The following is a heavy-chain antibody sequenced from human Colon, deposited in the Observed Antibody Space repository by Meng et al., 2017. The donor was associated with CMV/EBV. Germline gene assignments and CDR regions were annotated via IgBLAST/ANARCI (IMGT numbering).Heavy chain of an antibody. J-gene: IGHJ4*02. D-gene: IGHD3-10*01. CDR1: GGSLTGHY. V-gene: IGHV4-34*01. Sequence: CAIYGGSLTGHYCSWIRQSPGKGLEWIGEINYSQTINYNPSLKSRVTISADMSKNQCSLKLRSVTAADGAVYYCARRVGSGKYYFDSWSQGSLVTVSS. CDR3: ARRVGSGKYYFDS. CDR2: INYSQTI.